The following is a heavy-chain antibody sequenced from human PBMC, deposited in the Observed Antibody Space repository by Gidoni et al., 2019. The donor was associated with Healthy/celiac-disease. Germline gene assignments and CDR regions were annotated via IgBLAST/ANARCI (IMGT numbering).Heavy chain of an antibody. J-gene: IGHJ3*02. V-gene: IGHV3-7*01. Sequence: EVQLVESGGGLVQPGGSLRLSCAASGFTFSSSWMSWVRQAPGKGLEWVANRKQDGSEKYYVDSVKGRFTISRDNTKNSLYLQMNSLRAEDTAVYYCARVAYYYDSSGFYDDAFDIWGQGTMVTVFS. CDR3: ARVAYYYDSSGFYDDAFDI. D-gene: IGHD3-22*01. CDR2: RKQDGSEK. CDR1: GFTFSSSW.